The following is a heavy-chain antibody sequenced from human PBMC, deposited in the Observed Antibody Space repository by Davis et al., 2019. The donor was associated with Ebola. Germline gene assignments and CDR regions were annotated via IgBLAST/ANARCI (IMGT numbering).Heavy chain of an antibody. V-gene: IGHV1-69*04. CDR2: IIPILGIA. CDR1: GYTFTSYY. CDR3: ARAPHYYYYGMDV. Sequence: SVKVSCKASGYTFTSYYMHWVRQAPGQGLEWMGRIIPILGIANYAQKFQGRVTITADKSTSTAYMELSSLRSEDTAVYYCARAPHYYYYGMDVWGQGTTVTVSS. J-gene: IGHJ6*02.